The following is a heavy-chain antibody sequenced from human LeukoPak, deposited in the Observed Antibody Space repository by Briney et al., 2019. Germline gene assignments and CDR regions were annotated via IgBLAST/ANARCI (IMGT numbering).Heavy chain of an antibody. D-gene: IGHD3-22*01. CDR2: ISGSGGST. CDR3: AKAGYYDSSGYFDY. V-gene: IGHV3-23*01. J-gene: IGHJ4*02. Sequence: VGSLRLSCAASGFIFNNYAMNWVGQAPGKGLNWVSAISGSGGSTYYADSVKGRFTISRDNSKNTLYLQMNSLRAEDTAVYYCAKAGYYDSSGYFDYWGQGTLVTVSS. CDR1: GFIFNNYA.